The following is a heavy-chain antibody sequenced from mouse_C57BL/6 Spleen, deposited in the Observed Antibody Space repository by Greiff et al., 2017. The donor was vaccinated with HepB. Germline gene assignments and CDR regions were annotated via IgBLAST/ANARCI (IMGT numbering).Heavy chain of an antibody. CDR2: ISDGGSYT. CDR1: GFTFSSYA. J-gene: IGHJ2*01. CDR3: ARDRLNYDLDY. V-gene: IGHV5-4*01. D-gene: IGHD2-4*01. Sequence: EVQRVESGGGLVKPGGSLKLSCAASGFTFSSYAMSWVRQTPEKRLEWVATISDGGSYTYYPDNVKGRFTISRDNAKNNLYLQMSHLKSEDTAMYYCARDRLNYDLDYWGQGTTLTVSS.